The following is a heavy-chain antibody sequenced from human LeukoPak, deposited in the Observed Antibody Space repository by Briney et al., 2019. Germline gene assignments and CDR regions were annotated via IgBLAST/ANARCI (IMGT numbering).Heavy chain of an antibody. CDR1: GYSISSGYY. Sequence: PSETLSLTCTVSGYSISSGYYWGWIRQPPGKGLEWIGSIYHSGSTYYNPSLKSRVSISVDTSKNQFSLKLSSVTAADTAVYYCARLYSGSYYEDYWGQGTLVTVSS. D-gene: IGHD1-26*01. V-gene: IGHV4-38-2*02. CDR2: IYHSGST. J-gene: IGHJ4*02. CDR3: ARLYSGSYYEDY.